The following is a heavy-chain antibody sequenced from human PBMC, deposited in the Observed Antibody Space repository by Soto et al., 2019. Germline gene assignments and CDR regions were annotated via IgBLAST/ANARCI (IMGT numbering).Heavy chain of an antibody. J-gene: IGHJ4*02. CDR1: GFTFSSYW. Sequence: EVQLVESGGGLVQPGGSLRLSCAASGFTFSSYWMHWVRQAPGKGLVWVSRINSDGSSTSYADSVKGRFTISRDNAKNTLYRQMNGLRAEDTAGYYCARAPMGSGWYRAYWGQGTLVTVSS. D-gene: IGHD6-19*01. CDR3: ARAPMGSGWYRAY. CDR2: INSDGSST. V-gene: IGHV3-74*01.